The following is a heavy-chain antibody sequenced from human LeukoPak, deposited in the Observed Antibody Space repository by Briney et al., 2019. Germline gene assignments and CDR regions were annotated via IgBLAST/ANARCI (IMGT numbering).Heavy chain of an antibody. Sequence: GGSLRLSCAASGVTFSNAWMSWVRQAPGKGLEWVGRIKSKTDGETTDYAAPVKGRFIISRDDSKNTLYLQMNSLKTEDTAVYYCTTCYSGSFYFHYWGQGTLVTVSS. J-gene: IGHJ4*02. V-gene: IGHV3-15*01. D-gene: IGHD1-26*01. CDR1: GVTFSNAW. CDR2: IKSKTDGETT. CDR3: TTCYSGSFYFHY.